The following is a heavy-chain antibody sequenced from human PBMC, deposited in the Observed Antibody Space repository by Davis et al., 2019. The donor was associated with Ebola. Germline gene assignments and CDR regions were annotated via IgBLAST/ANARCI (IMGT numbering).Heavy chain of an antibody. Sequence: PGGSLRLSCEVSGFSFSDYWMSWVRQAPGKGLEWVASIHKDGNEKYYVDSVKGRFTISRDNAKNSLYLQMNSLRAEDTAVYYCARGARFANDYWGQGTLVTVSS. V-gene: IGHV3-7*01. D-gene: IGHD3-10*01. CDR3: ARGARFANDY. CDR2: IHKDGNEK. J-gene: IGHJ4*02. CDR1: GFSFSDYW.